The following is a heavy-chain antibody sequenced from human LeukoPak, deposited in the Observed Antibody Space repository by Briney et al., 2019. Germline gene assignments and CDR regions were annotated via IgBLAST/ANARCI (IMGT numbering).Heavy chain of an antibody. J-gene: IGHJ5*02. CDR3: AIEHPRRYSGSYRTWFDP. CDR1: GYTFTGYY. Sequence: ASVKVSCTASGYTFTGYYMHWVRHAPGQGLEWMGWINPNSGGTNYAQKFQGRVTMTRDTSISTAYMELSRLRSDDTAVYYCAIEHPRRYSGSYRTWFDPWGQGTLVTVSS. D-gene: IGHD1-26*01. CDR2: INPNSGGT. V-gene: IGHV1-2*02.